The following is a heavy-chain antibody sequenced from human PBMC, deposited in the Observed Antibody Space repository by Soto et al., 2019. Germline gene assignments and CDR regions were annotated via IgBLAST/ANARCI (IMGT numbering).Heavy chain of an antibody. CDR3: ARHRMMTFGGVHVTVFDY. D-gene: IGHD3-16*02. CDR1: GGSTSSSTHY. Sequence: SETLSLTCSVSGGSTSSSTHYWGWIRQPPGKGLEWIATIYYSGSTYYNPSLKSRVIISVDMSKNQFSLKLNSVTAADTAVYYCARHRMMTFGGVHVTVFDYWGQGTLVTVAS. J-gene: IGHJ4*02. CDR2: IYYSGST. V-gene: IGHV4-39*01.